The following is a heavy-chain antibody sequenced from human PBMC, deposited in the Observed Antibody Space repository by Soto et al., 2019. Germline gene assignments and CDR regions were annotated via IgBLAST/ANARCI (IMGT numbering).Heavy chain of an antibody. CDR1: EFTFSNYA. Sequence: PGGSLRLSCAASEFTFSNYAMSWVRQAPGKGLEWVSVISGSGGSTYYADSVKGRFTISRDNSKNTLYLQMNSLRAEDTAVYYCLGVVPAATKGYWPYYDFWSGYYPPAQWGQGTLVTVSS. CDR3: LGVVPAATKGYWPYYDFWSGYYPPAQ. V-gene: IGHV3-23*01. J-gene: IGHJ4*02. D-gene: IGHD3-3*01. CDR2: ISGSGGST.